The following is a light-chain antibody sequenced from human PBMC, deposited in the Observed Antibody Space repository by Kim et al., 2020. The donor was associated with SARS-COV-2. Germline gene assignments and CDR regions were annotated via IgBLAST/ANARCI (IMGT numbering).Light chain of an antibody. CDR2: LGS. CDR1: QSLLHSNGYNY. J-gene: IGKJ2*01. CDR3: MQTLQTPYT. Sequence: DIVMTQSPLSLPVTPGEPASISCRSSQSLLHSNGYNYLDWYLQKPGQSTQLLICLGSYRASGVPDRFSGSGSGKDFTLKISRVEAEDVGVYYCMQTLQTPYTFGQGTKLEI. V-gene: IGKV2-28*01.